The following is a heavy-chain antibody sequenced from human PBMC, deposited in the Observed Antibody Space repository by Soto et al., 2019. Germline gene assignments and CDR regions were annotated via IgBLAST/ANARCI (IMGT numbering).Heavy chain of an antibody. CDR1: GGSTSSYC. D-gene: IGHD6-19*01. J-gene: IGHJ4*02. V-gene: IGHV4-4*07. CDR3: ARDTNSGWYVLPL. CDR2: IYTSGST. Sequence: SETLSLTCTVSGGSTSSYCWSWIRQPAGKGLEWIGRIYTSGSTNYNPSLKSRFTMSVDTSKNQFSLKLSSVTAADTAVYYCARDTNSGWYVLPLWGQGTLVTVSS.